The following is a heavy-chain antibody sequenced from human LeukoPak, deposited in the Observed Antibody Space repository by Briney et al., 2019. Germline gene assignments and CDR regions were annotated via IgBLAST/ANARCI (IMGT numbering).Heavy chain of an antibody. Sequence: PGGSLRLSCAASGFNFSSYWMSWVRQAPGKGLEWVANIKQDGSEKYYVDSVKGRFTISRDNAKNSLYLQMNSLRAEDTAVYYCARGSGLDYWGQGTLVTVSS. J-gene: IGHJ4*02. CDR1: GFNFSSYW. V-gene: IGHV3-7*01. CDR2: IKQDGSEK. CDR3: ARGSGLDY. D-gene: IGHD7-27*01.